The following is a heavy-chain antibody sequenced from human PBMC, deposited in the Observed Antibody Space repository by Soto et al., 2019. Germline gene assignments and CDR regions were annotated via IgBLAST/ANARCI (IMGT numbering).Heavy chain of an antibody. J-gene: IGHJ5*01. CDR3: GRWAGVTQINNYFDS. V-gene: IGHV4-39*01. D-gene: IGHD5-18*01. CDR2: IFHGGTT. CDR1: GGSITSSSYY. Sequence: SETLSLTCTVSGGSITSSSYYWGWIRQPPGKGLEWIGTIFHGGTTYYNPSLKSRVAISVDTSKNQFSLNLRSVTAADTAMYYCGRWAGVTQINNYFDSWGPGTLVTVSS.